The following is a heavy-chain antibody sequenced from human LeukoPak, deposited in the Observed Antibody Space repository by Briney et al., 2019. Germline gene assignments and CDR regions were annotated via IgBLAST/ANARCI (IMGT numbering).Heavy chain of an antibody. Sequence: ASVKVSCKASGYTFTSYAMHWVRQAPGQRLEWMGWINAGNGNTKYSQKFQGRVTITRDTSASTAYMELSSLRSEDTAVYYCARVDGSGWYRGSIDYWGQGTLVTVSS. CDR1: GYTFTSYA. V-gene: IGHV1-3*01. CDR3: ARVDGSGWYRGSIDY. J-gene: IGHJ4*02. CDR2: INAGNGNT. D-gene: IGHD6-19*01.